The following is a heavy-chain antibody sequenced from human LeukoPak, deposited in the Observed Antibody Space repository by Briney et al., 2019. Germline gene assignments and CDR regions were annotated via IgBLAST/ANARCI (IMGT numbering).Heavy chain of an antibody. Sequence: GGSLRLSCAASGFTFSSYWMSWVRQAPGKGLEWVANIKQDGSEKYYVDSVKGRFTISRDNAKNSLYLQMNSLRAEDTAVYYCARDPGISTPTEMDVWGKGTTVTVSS. D-gene: IGHD1-14*01. CDR2: IKQDGSEK. CDR1: GFTFSSYW. V-gene: IGHV3-7*01. J-gene: IGHJ6*04. CDR3: ARDPGISTPTEMDV.